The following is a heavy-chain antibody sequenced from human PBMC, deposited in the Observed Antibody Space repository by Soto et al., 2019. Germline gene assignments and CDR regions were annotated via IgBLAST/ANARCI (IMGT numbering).Heavy chain of an antibody. CDR3: VREGIGALHGLVAV. V-gene: IGHV4-4*08. D-gene: IGHD1-26*01. J-gene: IGHJ6*02. CDR2: IYSNGGT. CDR1: GDSIGTYN. Sequence: QVQLQASGPGLVKPSDTLSLTCTVSGDSIGTYNWGWIRQPPGKRLEWIGYIYSNGGTSYNPALKSRVTISADTSTKQFSLRLSAVTAADTAVYYCVREGIGALHGLVAVGGQGTTVTVSS.